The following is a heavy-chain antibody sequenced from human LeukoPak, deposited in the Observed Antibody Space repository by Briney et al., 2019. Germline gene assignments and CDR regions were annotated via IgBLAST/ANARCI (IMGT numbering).Heavy chain of an antibody. CDR3: ARVRGSTNYYDSSYYYYMDV. J-gene: IGHJ6*03. CDR1: GYTFTNYG. CDR2: ISVYNGNT. Sequence: EASVKVSCKASGYTFTNYGISWVRQAPRQGLEWMGWISVYNGNTNYAQKLQGRVTMTTDTSTSTAYMELRSLRSDDTAVYYCARVRGSTNYYDSSYYYYMDVWGKGTTVTVSS. V-gene: IGHV1-18*01. D-gene: IGHD3-22*01.